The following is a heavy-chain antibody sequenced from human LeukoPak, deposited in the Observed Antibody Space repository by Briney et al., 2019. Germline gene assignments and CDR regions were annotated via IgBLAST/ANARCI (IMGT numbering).Heavy chain of an antibody. CDR2: ISAYNGNT. D-gene: IGHD2-15*01. Sequence: ASVKVSCKASGYTFTSYGISWVRQAPGQGLEWMGWISAYNGNTNYAQKLQGRVTMTTDTSTSTAYMELRSLRSDDTAVYYCARDLVVVAAHYGMDVWGQGTTVTVSS. V-gene: IGHV1-18*01. CDR1: GYTFTSYG. J-gene: IGHJ6*02. CDR3: ARDLVVVAAHYGMDV.